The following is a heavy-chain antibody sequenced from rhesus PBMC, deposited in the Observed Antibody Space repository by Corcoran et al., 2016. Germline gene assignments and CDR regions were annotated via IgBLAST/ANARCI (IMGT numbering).Heavy chain of an antibody. CDR1: DGSISDSYR. CDR3: ARGVLVGCLDWLLDY. CDR2: IYGSSTST. J-gene: IGHJ4*01. V-gene: IGHV4S10*01. Sequence: QVQLQESGPGVVKPSETLSLTCAVSDGSISDSYRWSWIRQPPGKGLEWIGYIYGSSTSTNYNPSLKSRCTIAKDTSKNQFSLKLSSVTAADTAVYYCARGVLVGCLDWLLDYWGQGVLVTVSS. D-gene: IGHD3-3*01.